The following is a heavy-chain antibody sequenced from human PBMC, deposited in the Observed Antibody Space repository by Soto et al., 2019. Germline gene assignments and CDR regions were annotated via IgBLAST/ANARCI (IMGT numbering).Heavy chain of an antibody. CDR3: ESLFESTSSPRPFDF. J-gene: IGHJ4*02. V-gene: IGHV3-74*01. D-gene: IGHD6-6*01. CDR1: GFAFTSYW. CDR2: VKSDGTTA. Sequence: GGSLRLSCEASGFAFTSYWMHWVRQAPGKGLVWVAGVKSDGTTATYADSVRGRFTISRDNAKNTLYLQMNSLSAEDTAVYYCESLFESTSSPRPFDFWGQGTQVTVSS.